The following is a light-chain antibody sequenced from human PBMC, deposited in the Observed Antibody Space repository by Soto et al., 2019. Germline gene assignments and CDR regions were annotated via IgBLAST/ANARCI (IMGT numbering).Light chain of an antibody. CDR1: SSDIGGYNY. CDR3: SSYTTSNTRQIV. CDR2: HVS. Sequence: QSALTQPASVSGSPGLSIAISCTGTSSDIGGYNYVSWYQHLPGKATNLMIYHVSNRPSGVSNRFSGSKSGNTASLTISGLQPEDEADYYCSSYTTSNTRQIVFGTGTKVTVL. J-gene: IGLJ1*01. V-gene: IGLV2-14*03.